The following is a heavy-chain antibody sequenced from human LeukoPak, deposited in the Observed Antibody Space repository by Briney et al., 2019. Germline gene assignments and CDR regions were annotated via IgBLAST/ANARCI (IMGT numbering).Heavy chain of an antibody. CDR1: GLTVGSSS. V-gene: IGHV3-23*01. D-gene: IGHD6-19*01. J-gene: IGHJ4*01. CDR2: ISRSGATT. Sequence: GRSLRLSCAASGLTVGSSSMSWVRQAPGKGLELGAGISRSGATTYYADSLKGRFTISRDNSKNTLYMQMNSLRAEDTAVYYCAGRTVVPGTLEFWGQGILVTVSS. CDR3: AGRTVVPGTLEF.